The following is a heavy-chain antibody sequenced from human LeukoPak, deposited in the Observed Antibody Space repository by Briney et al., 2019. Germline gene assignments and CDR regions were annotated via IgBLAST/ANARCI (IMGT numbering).Heavy chain of an antibody. V-gene: IGHV4-38-2*02. D-gene: IGHD1-14*01. Sequence: SETLSLTCTVSGYSISRGNHWGWVRQPPGKGLEWIGSVHQSGSTYYNPSLKSRLTISADTSKNQFSLKLDSVTAADTAVYYCARVNFNPDYWGQGTLVTVSS. CDR2: VHQSGST. CDR1: GYSISRGNH. J-gene: IGHJ4*02. CDR3: ARVNFNPDY.